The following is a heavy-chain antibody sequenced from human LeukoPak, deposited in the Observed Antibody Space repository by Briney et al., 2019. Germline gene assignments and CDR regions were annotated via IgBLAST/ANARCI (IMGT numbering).Heavy chain of an antibody. CDR2: IYYSGST. J-gene: IGHJ3*02. D-gene: IGHD6-13*01. Sequence: SETLSLTCAVSGGSISSYYWSWIRQPPGKGLEWIGYIYYSGSTNYNPSLKSRVTISVDTSKNQFSLKLSSVTAADTAVYYCARQAAGTPDAFDIWGQGTMVTVSS. CDR1: GGSISSYY. CDR3: ARQAAGTPDAFDI. V-gene: IGHV4-59*01.